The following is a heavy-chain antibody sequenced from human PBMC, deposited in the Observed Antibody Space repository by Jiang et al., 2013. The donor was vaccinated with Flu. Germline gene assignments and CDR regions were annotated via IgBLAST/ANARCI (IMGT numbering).Heavy chain of an antibody. V-gene: IGHV3-23*01. J-gene: IGHJ3*02. CDR1: GFTFSSYA. D-gene: IGHD2-15*01. CDR2: ISGSGGST. Sequence: VQLLESGGGLVQPGGSLRLSCAASGFTFSSYAMSWVRQAPGKGLEWVSAISGSGGSTYYADSVKGRFTISRDNSKNTLYLQMNSLRAEGTAVYYCAKDLIVVVVAATGDAFDIWGQGDNGHRLF. CDR3: AKDLIVVVVAATGDAFDI.